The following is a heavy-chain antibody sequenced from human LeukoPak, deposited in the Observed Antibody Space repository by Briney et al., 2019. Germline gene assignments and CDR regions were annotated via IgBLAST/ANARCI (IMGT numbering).Heavy chain of an antibody. D-gene: IGHD3-22*01. J-gene: IGHJ4*02. Sequence: SETLSPTCAVYGGSFSGYYWSWIRQPPGKGLEWIGEINHSGSTNYNPSLKSRVTISVDTSKNQFSLKLSSVTAADTAVYYCARGLLYYYDSSGSLGDYFDYWGQGTLVTVSS. CDR3: ARGLLYYYDSSGSLGDYFDY. V-gene: IGHV4-34*01. CDR2: INHSGST. CDR1: GGSFSGYY.